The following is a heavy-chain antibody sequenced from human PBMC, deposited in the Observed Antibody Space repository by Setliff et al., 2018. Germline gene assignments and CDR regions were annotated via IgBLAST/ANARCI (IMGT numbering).Heavy chain of an antibody. J-gene: IGHJ4*02. CDR2: IFYSGRT. Sequence: PSETLSLTCTVSGASITNINYYWGLIRQPPGKGLEWIGSIFYSGRTFYNPSLKSRVIISVDTSKNQFSLTLSSVTAADTAVYYCARLPNYVWGSPVDYWGQGTLVTVS. D-gene: IGHD3-16*01. V-gene: IGHV4-39*01. CDR1: GASITNINYY. CDR3: ARLPNYVWGSPVDY.